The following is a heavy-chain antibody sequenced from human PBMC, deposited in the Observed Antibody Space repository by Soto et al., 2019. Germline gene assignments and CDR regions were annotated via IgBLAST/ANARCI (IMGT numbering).Heavy chain of an antibody. Sequence: QVQLVQSGAVVKKPGSSVKVSCKASGGTCSSYAMNWVRQAPGPGLEWMGGIIPMFGTTTYAQKFQGRVTITADESTSTVYMELTGRTSVDPAVYYCGRDGAGMGATFDYWGQGTLVTVSS. J-gene: IGHJ4*02. CDR2: IIPMFGTT. D-gene: IGHD1-26*01. CDR3: GRDGAGMGATFDY. CDR1: GGTCSSYA. V-gene: IGHV1-69*12.